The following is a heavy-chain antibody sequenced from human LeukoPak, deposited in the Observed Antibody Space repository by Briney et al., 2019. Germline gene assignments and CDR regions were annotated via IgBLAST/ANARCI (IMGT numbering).Heavy chain of an antibody. CDR3: ARGKWRTHAFDI. V-gene: IGHV4-38-2*02. D-gene: IGHD5-12*01. Sequence: KPSETLSLTCTVSGYSISSGYYWGWIRQPPGKGLEWIGSIYHSGSTYYNPSLKSRVTISVDTSKNQFSLKLSSVTAADTAVYYCARGKWRTHAFDIWGQGTMVTVSS. CDR2: IYHSGST. CDR1: GYSISSGYY. J-gene: IGHJ3*02.